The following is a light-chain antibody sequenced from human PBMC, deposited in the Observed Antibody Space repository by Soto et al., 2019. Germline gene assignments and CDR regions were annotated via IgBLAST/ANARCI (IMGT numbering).Light chain of an antibody. CDR2: DAS. CDR3: QQYGSSYPWT. J-gene: IGKJ1*01. Sequence: EIVMTQSPGTLSVSPGERATLSCRASQSVSSNLAWYQQKPGQAPRLLISDASARATGIPDRFSGSGSGTDFTLTISRLEPEDFAVYYCQQYGSSYPWTFGQGTKVDIK. CDR1: QSVSSN. V-gene: IGKV3-20*01.